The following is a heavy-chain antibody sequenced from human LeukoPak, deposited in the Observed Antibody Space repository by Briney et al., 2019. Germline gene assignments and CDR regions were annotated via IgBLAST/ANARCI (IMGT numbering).Heavy chain of an antibody. V-gene: IGHV1-69*13. CDR3: ARAGSSGYYFRNKYYFDY. J-gene: IGHJ4*02. D-gene: IGHD3-22*01. CDR2: IIPIFGTA. CDR1: GYTFTSYG. Sequence: SVKVSCKASGYTFTSYGISWVRQAPGQGLEWMGGIIPIFGTANYAQKFQGRVTITADESTSTAYMELSSLRSEDTAVYYCARAGSSGYYFRNKYYFDYWGQGTLVTVSS.